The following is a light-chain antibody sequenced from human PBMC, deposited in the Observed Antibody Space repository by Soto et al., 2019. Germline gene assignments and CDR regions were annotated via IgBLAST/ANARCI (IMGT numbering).Light chain of an antibody. J-gene: IGLJ1*01. CDR2: DVS. V-gene: IGLV2-11*01. Sequence: QSVLTQPRSVSGPPGQSVTISCTGTSSDVGGYNYVSWYQQHPGKAPKLMIYDVSKRPSGVPDRFSGSKSGNTASLTISWLQAEDEADYYCCSYAGSYPFGFGTGTKLTVL. CDR1: SSDVGGYNY. CDR3: CSYAGSYPFG.